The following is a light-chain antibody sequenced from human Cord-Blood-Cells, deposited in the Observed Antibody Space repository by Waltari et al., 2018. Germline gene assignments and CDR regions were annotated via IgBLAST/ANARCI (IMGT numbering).Light chain of an antibody. CDR3: QQYDNLFT. CDR1: QDISNY. V-gene: IGKV1-33*01. Sequence: DIQMTQSPSSLSASVGDRVTITCQASQDISNYLNWYQQKPGKAPKLLIYDACNLETRVPSRFSGSGSGTDFTFTISSLQPEDIATYYCQQYDNLFTFGPGTKVDIK. J-gene: IGKJ3*01. CDR2: DAC.